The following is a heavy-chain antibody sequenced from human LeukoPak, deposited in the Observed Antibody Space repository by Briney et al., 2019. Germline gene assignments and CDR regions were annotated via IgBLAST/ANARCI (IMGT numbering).Heavy chain of an antibody. CDR2: IYYSGST. Sequence: PSETLSLTCTVSGGSISSGDYYWSWIRQPPGTGLEWIGYIYYSGSTYYNPSLKSRVTISVDTSKNQFSLKLSSVTAADTAVYYCARDSWELAAGAFDIWGQGTMVTVSS. J-gene: IGHJ3*02. CDR1: GGSISSGDYY. CDR3: ARDSWELAAGAFDI. D-gene: IGHD1-26*01. V-gene: IGHV4-30-4*08.